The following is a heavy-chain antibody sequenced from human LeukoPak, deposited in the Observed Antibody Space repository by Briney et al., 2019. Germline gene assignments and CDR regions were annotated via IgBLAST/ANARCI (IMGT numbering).Heavy chain of an antibody. CDR2: IIPIFGIA. J-gene: IGHJ5*02. V-gene: IGHV1-69*04. CDR1: GGTFSSYG. D-gene: IGHD3-22*01. CDR3: ARDLGYDSSLVTYP. Sequence: ASVKVSCKASGGTFSSYGISWVRQAPGQGLEWMGRIIPIFGIANYAQKFQGRVTITADKSTSTAYMELSSLRSEDTAVYYCARDLGYDSSLVTYPWGQGTLVTVSS.